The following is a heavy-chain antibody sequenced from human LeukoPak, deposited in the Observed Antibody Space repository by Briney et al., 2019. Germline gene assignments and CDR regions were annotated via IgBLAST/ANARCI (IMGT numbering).Heavy chain of an antibody. CDR3: ARVSGFGEFPYYYYGMDV. V-gene: IGHV4-59*12. Sequence: PSETLSLTCTVSDGSISSYYWSWIRQPPGKGLEWIGYIYYSGSTNYNPSLKSRVTISVDRSKNQFSLKLSSVTAADTAVYYCARVSGFGEFPYYYYGMDVWGQGTTVTVSS. J-gene: IGHJ6*02. D-gene: IGHD3-10*01. CDR1: DGSISSYY. CDR2: IYYSGST.